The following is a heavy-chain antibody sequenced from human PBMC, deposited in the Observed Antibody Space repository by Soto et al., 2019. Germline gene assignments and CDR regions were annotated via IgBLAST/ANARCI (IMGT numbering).Heavy chain of an antibody. CDR1: GGSVSSGSYY. V-gene: IGHV4-61*01. CDR2: IYYSGST. CDR3: AREVDYGENWFDP. D-gene: IGHD4-17*01. Sequence: QVQLQESGPGLVKPSETLSLTCTVSGGSVSSGSYYWSWIRQPPGKGLEWIGYIYYSGSTQYNPSLKSRVTISVDTSKNQFSLKLSSVTAADTAVYYCAREVDYGENWFDPWGQGTLVTVSS. J-gene: IGHJ5*02.